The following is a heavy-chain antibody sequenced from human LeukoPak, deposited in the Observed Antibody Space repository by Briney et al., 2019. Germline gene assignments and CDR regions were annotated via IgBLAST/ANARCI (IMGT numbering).Heavy chain of an antibody. Sequence: SETLSLTCAISGGSIRGYYWSWVRRSPGKGLEWIGDINQNAGTDYNPSLKSRVTISIDSSKNRISLNVTAATAADTAMYYCARARTRLSWLDPWGQGTLVTVSS. CDR2: INQNAGT. CDR3: ARARTRLSWLDP. V-gene: IGHV4-34*01. D-gene: IGHD6-6*01. CDR1: GGSIRGYY. J-gene: IGHJ5*02.